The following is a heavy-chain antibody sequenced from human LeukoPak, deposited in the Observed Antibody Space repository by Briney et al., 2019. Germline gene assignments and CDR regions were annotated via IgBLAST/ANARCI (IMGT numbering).Heavy chain of an antibody. D-gene: IGHD3-22*01. Sequence: PGRSLRLSCAASGFTFSSYSMNWVRQAPGKGLEWVSYISSSSSTIYYADSVKGRFTISRDNAKNSLYLQMNSLRDEDTAVYYCARGIHYDSSGSPAYWGQGTLVTVSS. J-gene: IGHJ4*02. CDR2: ISSSSSTI. V-gene: IGHV3-48*02. CDR1: GFTFSSYS. CDR3: ARGIHYDSSGSPAY.